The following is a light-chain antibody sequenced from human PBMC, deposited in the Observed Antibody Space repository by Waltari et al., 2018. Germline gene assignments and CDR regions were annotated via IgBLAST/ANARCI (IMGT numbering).Light chain of an antibody. CDR2: EDI. CDR3: YATDSSGDHRR. CDR1: ALPKKN. J-gene: IGLJ2*01. Sequence: SYELTQQPSVSVSPRQTARITCSGDALPKKNDYWYKQKSGQAPVLVIDEDIKRASGIHESVSGSSSGTMVTLTRSGAQVEDEADYYCYATDSSGDHRRVGGVTMLTVL. V-gene: IGLV3-10*01.